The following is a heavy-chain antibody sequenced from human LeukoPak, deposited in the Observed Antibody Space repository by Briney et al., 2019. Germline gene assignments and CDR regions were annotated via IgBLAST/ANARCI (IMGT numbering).Heavy chain of an antibody. Sequence: SETLSLTCTVSGGSISSYYWSWIRQPPGKGLEWIGYIYYSGSTNYNPSLKSRVTISVATSKNQFSLKLSSVTAADTAVYYWGRVTPTGANDYWGPGTLVTVSS. J-gene: IGHJ4*02. CDR2: IYYSGST. CDR3: GRVTPTGANDY. CDR1: GGSISSYY. V-gene: IGHV4-59*01. D-gene: IGHD1-1*01.